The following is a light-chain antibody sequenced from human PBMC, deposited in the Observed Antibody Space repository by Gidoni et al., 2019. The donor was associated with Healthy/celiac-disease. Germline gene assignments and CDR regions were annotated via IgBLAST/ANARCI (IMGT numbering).Light chain of an antibody. CDR2: DAS. Sequence: EIVLIQSPATLSLSPGERATLSCRASQSVSSYLAWYQQKPGQAPRLLIYDASNRATGIPARFSGSGSGTDFTLTISSLEPEDFAVYYCQQRSNWPGLTFGGGTKMEIK. CDR1: QSVSSY. J-gene: IGKJ4*01. CDR3: QQRSNWPGLT. V-gene: IGKV3-11*01.